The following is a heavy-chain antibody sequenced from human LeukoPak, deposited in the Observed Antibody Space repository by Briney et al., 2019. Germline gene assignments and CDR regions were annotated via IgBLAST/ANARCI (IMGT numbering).Heavy chain of an antibody. Sequence: AGGSLRLSCAASGFTFSSYAMHWVRQAPGKGLEYVSAISSNGGSTYYANSVKGRFTTSRDNSKNTLYLQMGSLRAEDMAVYYCARERLPYSSGWYYFDYWGQGTLVTVSS. CDR3: ARERLPYSSGWYYFDY. J-gene: IGHJ4*02. V-gene: IGHV3-64*01. CDR1: GFTFSSYA. CDR2: ISSNGGST. D-gene: IGHD6-19*01.